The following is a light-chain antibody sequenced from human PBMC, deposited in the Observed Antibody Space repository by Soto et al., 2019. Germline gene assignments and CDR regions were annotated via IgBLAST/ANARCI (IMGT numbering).Light chain of an antibody. CDR3: ATWDASLDGMV. J-gene: IGLJ2*01. Sequence: QSLRTQPPSTSWTPRPGGTLSCSGSSSNIGSNTVNWYHQLPGTAPKLLIYSNNQRPSGVPDRVSGSKSGTSASLTISGLQSEDEADYYCATWDASLDGMVFGGGTKVTVL. V-gene: IGLV1-44*01. CDR2: SNN. CDR1: SSNIGSNT.